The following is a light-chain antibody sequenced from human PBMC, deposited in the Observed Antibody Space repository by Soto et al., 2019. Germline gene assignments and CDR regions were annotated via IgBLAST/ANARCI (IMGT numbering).Light chain of an antibody. J-gene: IGKJ1*01. CDR3: LQYGSSPRA. V-gene: IGKV3-20*01. CDR2: GAS. CDR1: QDIAKRY. Sequence: EIVLTQSPGTLSLSPGERATLSCRASQDIAKRYLAWYQLKPGQAPRLLMYGASSRATGIPDRFSGSGSGTDFTLTITRLEPEDCAVYYCLQYGSSPRAFGQGTKVEVK.